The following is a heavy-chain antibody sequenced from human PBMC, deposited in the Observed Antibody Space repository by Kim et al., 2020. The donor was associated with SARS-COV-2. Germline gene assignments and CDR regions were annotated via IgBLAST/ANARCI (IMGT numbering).Heavy chain of an antibody. Sequence: SVQGRFTISRDNAKNALYLQMNSLRAEDTALYYCAKGGGYSYGYGVYFDYWGQGTLVTVSS. CDR3: AKGGGYSYGYGVYFDY. V-gene: IGHV3-9*01. D-gene: IGHD5-18*01. J-gene: IGHJ4*02.